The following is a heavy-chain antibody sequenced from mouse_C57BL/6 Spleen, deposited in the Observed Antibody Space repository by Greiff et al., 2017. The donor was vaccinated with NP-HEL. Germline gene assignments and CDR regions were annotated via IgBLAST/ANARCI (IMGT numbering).Heavy chain of an antibody. J-gene: IGHJ2*01. CDR3: AREGPYYFDD. Sequence: EVQLQESGPGLVKPSQSLSLTCSVTGYSITSGYYWNWIRQFPGNKLEWMGYISYDGSNNYNPSLKNRISITRDTSKNQFFLKLNSVTTEDTATYYCAREGPYYFDDWGQGTTLTVSS. CDR1: GYSITSGYY. CDR2: ISYDGSN. V-gene: IGHV3-6*01.